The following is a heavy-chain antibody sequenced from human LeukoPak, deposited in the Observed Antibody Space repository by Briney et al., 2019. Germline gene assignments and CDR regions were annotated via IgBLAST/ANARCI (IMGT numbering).Heavy chain of an antibody. J-gene: IGHJ4*02. V-gene: IGHV3-23*01. CDR3: AKSRARREGSTGSIDY. Sequence: GGSLRLSCAASGFNFSDYGMSWVRQAPGKRLEWVSAIAGSGSSTYYADSVKGRFTISRDNPKNTLYLQLSSLRAEDTAVYYCAKSRARREGSTGSIDYWGQGTLVTVSS. CDR1: GFNFSDYG. CDR2: IAGSGSST. D-gene: IGHD3-22*01.